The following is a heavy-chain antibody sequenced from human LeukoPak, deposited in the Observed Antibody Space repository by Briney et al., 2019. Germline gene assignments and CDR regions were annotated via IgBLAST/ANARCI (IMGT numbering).Heavy chain of an antibody. Sequence: ASVKVSCKTSGYSFTVYYMHWVRQAPGQGLEWMGWINPNSGGTNYAQKFQGRVTMTRDTSISTAYMELSRLRSDDTAVYYCAREASMIVVVNPLDYWGQGTLVTVSS. D-gene: IGHD3-22*01. J-gene: IGHJ4*02. CDR1: GYSFTVYY. V-gene: IGHV1-2*02. CDR3: AREASMIVVVNPLDY. CDR2: INPNSGGT.